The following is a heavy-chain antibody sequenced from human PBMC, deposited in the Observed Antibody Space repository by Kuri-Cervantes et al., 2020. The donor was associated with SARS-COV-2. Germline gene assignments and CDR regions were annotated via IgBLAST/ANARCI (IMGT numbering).Heavy chain of an antibody. J-gene: IGHJ4*02. CDR1: GFTFSSYA. Sequence: GESLKISCAASGFTFSSYAMHWVRQAPGKGLEWVAVISYDGSNKYYADSVKGRFTISRDNSKNTLYLQMNSLRAEDTAVYYCAREKTLLGHYWGQGTLVTVAS. CDR3: AREKTLLGHY. CDR2: ISYDGSNK. V-gene: IGHV3-30-3*01. D-gene: IGHD7-27*01.